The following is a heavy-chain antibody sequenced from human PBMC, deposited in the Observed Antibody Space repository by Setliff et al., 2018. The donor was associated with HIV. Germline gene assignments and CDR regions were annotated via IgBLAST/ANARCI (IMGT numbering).Heavy chain of an antibody. CDR2: TYHTGST. J-gene: IGHJ3*01. D-gene: IGHD1-26*01. Sequence: SETLSLTCTVSGGSIKNSFWSWIRRPPGGGLEWIGYTYHTGSTDYNPALQSRVTIFVDMSKNQFSLDLYSVTAADTAVYYCARDHNSGTLHAFDLWGQGTKVTVSS. CDR3: ARDHNSGTLHAFDL. CDR1: GGSIKNSF. V-gene: IGHV4-59*01.